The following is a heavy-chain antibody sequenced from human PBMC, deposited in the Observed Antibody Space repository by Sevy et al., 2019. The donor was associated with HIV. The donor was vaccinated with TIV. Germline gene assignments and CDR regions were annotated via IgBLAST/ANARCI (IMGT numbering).Heavy chain of an antibody. CDR3: AGRIPGDY. Sequence: GGSLRLSCAASGFTFSSYAMSWVRQAPGKGLEWVSAISGRGGSTYYADSMKGRFTISRDNSKNTPYLQMNSLSAEDTAVYYCAGRIPGDYWGKGTLVTVSS. CDR2: ISGRGGST. V-gene: IGHV3-23*01. CDR1: GFTFSSYA. D-gene: IGHD2-2*02. J-gene: IGHJ4*02.